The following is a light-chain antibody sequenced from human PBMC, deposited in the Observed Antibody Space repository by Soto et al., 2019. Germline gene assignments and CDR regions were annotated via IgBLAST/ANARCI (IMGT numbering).Light chain of an antibody. J-gene: IGKJ1*01. CDR3: QQYYSYPLT. V-gene: IGKV1-5*01. Sequence: DIQMTQSPSTLSGSVRDRVTMXXRASQTISSWLAWYQQKPGKAPKXMIYAASTLQSGVPSRFSGSGSGTDFTLTISCLQSEDFATYYCQQYYSYPLTFGQGTKVDIK. CDR1: QTISSW. CDR2: AAS.